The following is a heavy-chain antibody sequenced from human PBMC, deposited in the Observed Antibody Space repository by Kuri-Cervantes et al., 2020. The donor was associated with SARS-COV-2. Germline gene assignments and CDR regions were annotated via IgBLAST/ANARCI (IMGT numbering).Heavy chain of an antibody. V-gene: IGHV1-2*02. CDR1: GYSFTSYY. CDR2: INVNNRAT. Sequence: ASVKVSCKASGYSFTSYYINWVRQAPGQGLEWMGWINVNNRATSYAQKFQGRVTMTRDTSISTAYMELSRLRSDDTAVYYCARDWAYVDPGYFDYWGQGTLVTVSS. D-gene: IGHD3-10*01. J-gene: IGHJ4*02. CDR3: ARDWAYVDPGYFDY.